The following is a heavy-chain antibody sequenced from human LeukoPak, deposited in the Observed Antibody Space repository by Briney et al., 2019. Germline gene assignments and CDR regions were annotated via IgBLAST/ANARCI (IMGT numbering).Heavy chain of an antibody. CDR1: GGTFSSYA. V-gene: IGHV1-18*01. Sequence: ASVKVSCKASGGTFSSYAISWVRQAPGQGLEWMGWISAYNGNTNYAQKVQGRVTMTTDTSTSTAYMELRSLRSDDTAVYYCARAKGSSWYGGGSDYWGQGTLVTVSS. D-gene: IGHD6-13*01. CDR3: ARAKGSSWYGGGSDY. CDR2: ISAYNGNT. J-gene: IGHJ4*02.